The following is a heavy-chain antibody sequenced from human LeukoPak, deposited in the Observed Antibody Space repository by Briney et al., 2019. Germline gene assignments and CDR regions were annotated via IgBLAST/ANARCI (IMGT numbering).Heavy chain of an antibody. CDR1: GYTFTGYY. Sequence: ASVKVSCKASGYTFTGYYMHWVRQAPGQGLEWMGWINPNSGGTNYAQKFQGRVTMTRDKSISTAYMELSRLRSADTAVYYCARDYVWGSYLCYWGQGTLVTVSS. J-gene: IGHJ4*02. CDR3: ARDYVWGSYLCY. CDR2: INPNSGGT. V-gene: IGHV1-2*02. D-gene: IGHD3-16*02.